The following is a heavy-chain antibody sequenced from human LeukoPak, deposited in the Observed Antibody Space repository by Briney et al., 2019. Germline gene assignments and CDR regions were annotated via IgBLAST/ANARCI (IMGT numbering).Heavy chain of an antibody. CDR3: ARDAVEGFFFGF. V-gene: IGHV1-2*02. CDR2: INPNNGGT. J-gene: IGHJ4*02. CDR1: GYTFSGYY. D-gene: IGHD3-3*01. Sequence: ASVKVSCKASGYTFSGYYMHWVRQAPGQGLEWMGWINPNNGGTNYAQKFQGRVTMTRDTSISTAYMDLSRLRSDDTAVYYCARDAVEGFFFGFWGQGTLVTVSS.